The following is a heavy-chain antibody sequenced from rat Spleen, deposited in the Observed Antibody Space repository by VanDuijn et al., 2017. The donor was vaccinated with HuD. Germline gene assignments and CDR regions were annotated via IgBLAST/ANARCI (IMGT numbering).Heavy chain of an antibody. V-gene: IGHV5-31*01. Sequence: EVQLVESGGGLVQPGRSLKLSCVASGFTFNNYWMTWIRQAPGKGLEWVASITNTGNNASNPDSVKGRFTISRDNAKTTLYLQMNSLRSEDTATYYCTARFDWFAYWGQGTLLTVSS. J-gene: IGHJ3*01. CDR3: TARFDWFAY. CDR2: ITNTGNNA. CDR1: GFTFNNYW.